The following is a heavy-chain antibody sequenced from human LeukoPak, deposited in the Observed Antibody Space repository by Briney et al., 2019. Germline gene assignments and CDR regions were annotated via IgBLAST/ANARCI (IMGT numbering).Heavy chain of an antibody. V-gene: IGHV3-48*04. CDR3: ASEGRRLKESYDSSGGSAFDI. CDR2: ITGSSSTL. CDR1: EFTFSSYT. Sequence: GGSLRLSCAASEFTFSSYTMNWVRQAPGKELEWISYITGSSSTLYYADSVKGRFTISRDNAKNSLYLQMNSLRAEDTAVYYCASEGRRLKESYDSSGGSAFDIWGQGTMVTVSS. J-gene: IGHJ3*02. D-gene: IGHD3-22*01.